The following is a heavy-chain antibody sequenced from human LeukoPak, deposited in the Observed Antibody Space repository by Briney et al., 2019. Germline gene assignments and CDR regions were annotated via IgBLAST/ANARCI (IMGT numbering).Heavy chain of an antibody. CDR3: ARVTYYGSGSLYYYYGMDV. D-gene: IGHD3-10*01. Sequence: SETLSLTCTVSGGSISSYYWSWIRQPPGKGLEWIGYIYYSGSTNYNPSLKSRVTISVDTSKNQFSLKLSSVTAADTAVYYCARVTYYGSGSLYYYYGMDVWGQGTTVTVSS. CDR1: GGSISSYY. CDR2: IYYSGST. V-gene: IGHV4-59*01. J-gene: IGHJ6*02.